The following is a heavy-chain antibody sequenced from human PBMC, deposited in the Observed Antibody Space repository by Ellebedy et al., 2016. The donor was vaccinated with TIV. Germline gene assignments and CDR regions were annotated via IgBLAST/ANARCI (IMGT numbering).Heavy chain of an antibody. D-gene: IGHD2-21*02. V-gene: IGHV3-74*01. Sequence: GESLKISCAASGFTFSSHWMHWVRQAPGKGLVWVSRLNTDGSSTIYADSVKGRFTISRDNAKNTLYLQMNSLRAEDTALYFCARNRFWSGGDCYALAYWGQGTLVTVSS. J-gene: IGHJ4*02. CDR3: ARNRFWSGGDCYALAY. CDR1: GFTFSSHW. CDR2: LNTDGSST.